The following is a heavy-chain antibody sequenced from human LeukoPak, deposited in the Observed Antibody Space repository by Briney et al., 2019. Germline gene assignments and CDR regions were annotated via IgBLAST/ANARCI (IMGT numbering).Heavy chain of an antibody. D-gene: IGHD3-22*01. Sequence: SETLSLTCSVSGDSVSRSDSYWDWIRQPPGKGLEWIGTIYYSGRTYYSPSLKSRVTMSVDPSNNQFSLNLGSVTAADTAVYYCARRRYYDGSGYLEWGQGTLLGVSS. J-gene: IGHJ1*01. CDR3: ARRRYYDGSGYLE. V-gene: IGHV4-39*01. CDR1: GDSVSRSDSY. CDR2: IYYSGRT.